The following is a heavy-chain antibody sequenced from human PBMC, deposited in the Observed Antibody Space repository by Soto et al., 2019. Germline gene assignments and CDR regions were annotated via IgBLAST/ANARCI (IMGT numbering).Heavy chain of an antibody. V-gene: IGHV4-59*01. D-gene: IGHD4-17*01. Sequence: PSETLSLTCTVSGGSIRDYFWTWIRQPPGKGLEWIGYIYYSGRTNSNPSLKSRVSISVDTSKNHFSLQLSSVTAADTAVYYCARVGGDDFGDSGGFDYWGQGTLVTVSS. CDR1: GGSIRDYF. J-gene: IGHJ4*02. CDR2: IYYSGRT. CDR3: ARVGGDDFGDSGGFDY.